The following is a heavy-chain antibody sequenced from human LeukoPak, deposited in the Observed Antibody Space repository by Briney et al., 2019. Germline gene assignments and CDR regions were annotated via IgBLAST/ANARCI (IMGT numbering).Heavy chain of an antibody. J-gene: IGHJ3*02. V-gene: IGHV3-72*01. CDR3: ARPNFYDRSGISHDAFDI. CDR1: EFTFSDHY. Sequence: PGGSLRLSCAASEFTFSDHYMDWVRQAPGKGLEWVGRIRNKAKSYTTAYAASVIGRFTISRDDSKKSLYLQLSSLKTEDTAVYYCARPNFYDRSGISHDAFDIWGHPTKVTVSS. CDR2: IRNKAKSYTT. D-gene: IGHD3-22*01.